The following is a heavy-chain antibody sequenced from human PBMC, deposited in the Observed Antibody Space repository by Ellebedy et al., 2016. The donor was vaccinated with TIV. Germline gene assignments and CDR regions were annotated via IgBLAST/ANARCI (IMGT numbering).Heavy chain of an antibody. CDR1: GFDFSYYW. CDR2: ITWNSGSI. Sequence: GGSLRLSXAASGFDFSYYWLSWVRQAPGKGLEWVSGITWNSGSIGYADSVKGRFTISRDNAKNSLYLQMNSLRAEDTALYYCAKGPRGDYYYYYMDVWGKGTTVTVSS. J-gene: IGHJ6*03. CDR3: AKGPRGDYYYYYMDV. D-gene: IGHD3-10*01. V-gene: IGHV3-9*01.